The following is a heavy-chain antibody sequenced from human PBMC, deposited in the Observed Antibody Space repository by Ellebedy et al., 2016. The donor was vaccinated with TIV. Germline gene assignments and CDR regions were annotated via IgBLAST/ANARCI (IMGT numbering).Heavy chain of an antibody. V-gene: IGHV2-5*04. Sequence: SGPTLVXPTETLTLTCTFSGFSLTATGEGVGWVRQPPGKALDWLAIIYWDNDDRYSSSMRSRLGITKDTSRREVVLTMTNMDPVDTGTYYCVQIMITYGGVTRTDAFDVWGQGILVTVSS. D-gene: IGHD3-16*01. CDR1: GFSLTATGEG. CDR3: VQIMITYGGVTRTDAFDV. CDR2: IYWDNDD. J-gene: IGHJ3*01.